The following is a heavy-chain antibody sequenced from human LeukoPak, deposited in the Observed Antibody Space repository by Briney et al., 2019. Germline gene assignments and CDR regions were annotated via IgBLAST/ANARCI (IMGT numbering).Heavy chain of an antibody. Sequence: GGSLRLSCAASGFTFSSYPMSWVRQAPGKGLEWVAVISYDGSNKYYADSVKGRFTISRDNSMSSLYLQMNSLRAEDTAVYYCARGKYYDILTGFSHFDSWGQGTLVTVSS. CDR1: GFTFSSYP. CDR3: ARGKYYDILTGFSHFDS. D-gene: IGHD3-9*01. V-gene: IGHV3-30-3*01. J-gene: IGHJ4*02. CDR2: ISYDGSNK.